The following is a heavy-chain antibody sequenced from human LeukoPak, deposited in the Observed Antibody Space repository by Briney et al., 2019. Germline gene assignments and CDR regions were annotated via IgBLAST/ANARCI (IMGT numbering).Heavy chain of an antibody. V-gene: IGHV3-48*03. D-gene: IGHD2-8*02. Sequence: GGSLRLSCAASGFTFSRYEMNWVRQAPGKGLEWVSYITSSGSTIYYADSVKGRFTISRHNAKNSLYLQMNSLRAEDTAVYYCATYRQVLLPFESWGQGTLVTVSS. CDR1: GFTFSRYE. CDR3: ATYRQVLLPFES. J-gene: IGHJ4*02. CDR2: ITSSGSTI.